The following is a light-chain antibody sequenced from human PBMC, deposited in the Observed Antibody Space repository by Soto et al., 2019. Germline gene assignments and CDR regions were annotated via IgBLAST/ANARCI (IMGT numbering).Light chain of an antibody. CDR2: SNN. J-gene: IGLJ2*01. CDR1: SSNIGSNT. Sequence: QSVLTHPPSASGTPGQRVTISCSGSSSNIGSNTVNWYQQLPGTAPKLLIYSNNQRPSGVPDRFSGSKSGTSASLAISGLQSEDEAAYYCAAWDDSLNGVVFGGGTKLTVL. V-gene: IGLV1-44*01. CDR3: AAWDDSLNGVV.